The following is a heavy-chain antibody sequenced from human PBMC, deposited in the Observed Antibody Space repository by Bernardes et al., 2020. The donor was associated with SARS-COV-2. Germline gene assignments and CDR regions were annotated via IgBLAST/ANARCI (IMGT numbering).Heavy chain of an antibody. J-gene: IGHJ4*02. Sequence: SLIPSCAASGFTVRSNYMSWVRQAPGQGLEWVSVIYSGGNTYSADSVKGRFTISRDNSKNTVYLQMNSLRAEDTAVYYCARDYPGPADWGQGTLVTVSS. V-gene: IGHV3-66*01. CDR3: ARDYPGPAD. D-gene: IGHD6-13*01. CDR1: GFTVRSNY. CDR2: IYSGGNT.